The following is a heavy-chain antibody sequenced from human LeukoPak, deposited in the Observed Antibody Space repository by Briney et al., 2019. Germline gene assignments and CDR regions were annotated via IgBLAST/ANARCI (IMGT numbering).Heavy chain of an antibody. CDR1: GFTFNYYW. J-gene: IGHJ4*02. Sequence: PGGSLRLSCAASGFTFNYYWMSWVRQAPGKGLEWVGNIKKDGSEKYYVDSVKGRFTISRDNAQNSLFLQMNSLRAEDTAVYYCARDAWGVDYWGQGTLVTVSS. CDR2: IKKDGSEK. D-gene: IGHD7-27*01. V-gene: IGHV3-7*01. CDR3: ARDAWGVDY.